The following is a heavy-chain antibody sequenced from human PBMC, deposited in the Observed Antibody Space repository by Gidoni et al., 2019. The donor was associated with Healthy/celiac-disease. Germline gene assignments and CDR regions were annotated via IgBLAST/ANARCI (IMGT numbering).Heavy chain of an antibody. V-gene: IGHV2-5*01. CDR3: AHRKTMVRGVLELDY. D-gene: IGHD3-10*01. Sequence: QITLKESGPTLVKPTQTLTLTCTFSGFSLSTSGVGVGWIRQPPGKALEWLALIYWNDDKRYSPSLKSRLTITKDTSKNQVVLTMTNMDPVDTATYYCAHRKTMVRGVLELDYWGQGTLVTVSS. CDR1: GFSLSTSGVG. CDR2: IYWNDDK. J-gene: IGHJ4*02.